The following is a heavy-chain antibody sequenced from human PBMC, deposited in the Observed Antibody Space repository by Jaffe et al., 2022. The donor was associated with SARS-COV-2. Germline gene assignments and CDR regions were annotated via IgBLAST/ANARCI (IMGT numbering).Heavy chain of an antibody. CDR2: ISSSSSYI. D-gene: IGHD6-13*01. CDR3: ARDGQQQLVPVYYYYYMDV. Sequence: EVQLVESGGGLVKPGGSLRLSCAASGFTFSSYSMNWVRQAPGKGLEWVSSISSSSSYIYYADSVKGRFTISRDNAKNSLYLQMNSLRAEDTAVYYCARDGQQQLVPVYYYYYMDVWGKGTTVTVSS. CDR1: GFTFSSYS. V-gene: IGHV3-21*01. J-gene: IGHJ6*03.